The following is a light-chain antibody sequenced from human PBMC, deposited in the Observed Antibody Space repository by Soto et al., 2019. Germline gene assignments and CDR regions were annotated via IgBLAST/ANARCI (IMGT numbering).Light chain of an antibody. V-gene: IGLV2-23*02. CDR3: CSFAGSGTYV. J-gene: IGLJ1*01. Sequence: QSALTQPASVSGSPGQSITISCTGTSSDVGSHNLVSWYQQHPGKAPKLIIYEVNKRPSGVSNRFSGSKSGNTASLTIFGLQIEDEADYYCCSFAGSGTYVFGAGTKVTVL. CDR1: SSDVGSHNL. CDR2: EVN.